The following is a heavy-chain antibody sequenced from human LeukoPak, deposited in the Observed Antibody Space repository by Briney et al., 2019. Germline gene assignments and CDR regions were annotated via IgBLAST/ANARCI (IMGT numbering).Heavy chain of an antibody. D-gene: IGHD6-19*01. CDR3: AASYVTRIAVAGYLYYYYYGMDV. CDR1: GFTFSDHY. V-gene: IGHV3-72*01. Sequence: GGSLRLSCAASGFTFSDHYMDWVRQAPGKGLEWVGRTRNKANSYTTEYAASVKGRFTISRDDSKNSLYLQMNSLKTEDTAVYYCAASYVTRIAVAGYLYYYYYGMDVWGQGTTVTVSS. CDR2: TRNKANSYTT. J-gene: IGHJ6*02.